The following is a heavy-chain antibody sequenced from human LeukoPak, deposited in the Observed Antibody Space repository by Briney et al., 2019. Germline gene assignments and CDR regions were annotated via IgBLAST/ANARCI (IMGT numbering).Heavy chain of an antibody. J-gene: IGHJ3*02. Sequence: GGSLRLSCAASGFTVSSNYMGWVRQAPGKGLEWVSVIYSGGSTYYADSVKGRFTISRHNSKNTLYLQMNSLRAEDTAVYYCARGRRWLPNDAFDIWGQGTMVTVSS. D-gene: IGHD5-24*01. V-gene: IGHV3-53*04. CDR2: IYSGGST. CDR1: GFTVSSNY. CDR3: ARGRRWLPNDAFDI.